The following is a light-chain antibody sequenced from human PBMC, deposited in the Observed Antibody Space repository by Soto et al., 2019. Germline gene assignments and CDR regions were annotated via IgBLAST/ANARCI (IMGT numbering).Light chain of an antibody. CDR3: LQYDDWPYA. CDR2: VAS. Sequence: DIQMTQSPASVSASVGDRVTITCRASQGISSWLAWYQQKPGKAPKLLIYVASSLESGVPSRFSGSGSGTDFPLTISALQPEDFAVYYCLQYDDWPYAFGQGTRLEI. V-gene: IGKV1-12*01. CDR1: QGISSW. J-gene: IGKJ2*01.